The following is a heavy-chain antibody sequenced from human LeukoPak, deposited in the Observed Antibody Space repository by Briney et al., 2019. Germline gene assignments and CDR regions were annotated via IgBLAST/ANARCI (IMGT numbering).Heavy chain of an antibody. CDR1: GGSISSYY. CDR3: ARDFGPQGYCGGDCYSDY. CDR2: IYYSGST. J-gene: IGHJ4*02. Sequence: PSETLSLTCTVSGGSISSYYWSWIRQPPGKGLEWIGSIYYSGSTYYNPSLKSRVTISVDTSKNQFSLKLSSVTAADTAVYYCARDFGPQGYCGGDCYSDYWGQGTLVTVSS. V-gene: IGHV4-39*07. D-gene: IGHD2-21*02.